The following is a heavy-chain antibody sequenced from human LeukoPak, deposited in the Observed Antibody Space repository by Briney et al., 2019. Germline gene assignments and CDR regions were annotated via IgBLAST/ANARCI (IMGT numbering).Heavy chain of an antibody. D-gene: IGHD3-9*01. CDR2: IYYSGST. Sequence: PSETLSLTCTVSGGCISSSNYYWGWIRQPPGKGLEWIGSIYYSGSTYYSLSLKSRVTISVDTSKNQFSLKLSSVTAADTAVYYCARGGSTLHSAGGHDIEFYYYYYMDVWGKGTTVTISS. CDR1: GGCISSSNYY. V-gene: IGHV4-39*07. CDR3: ARGGSTLHSAGGHDIEFYYYYYMDV. J-gene: IGHJ6*03.